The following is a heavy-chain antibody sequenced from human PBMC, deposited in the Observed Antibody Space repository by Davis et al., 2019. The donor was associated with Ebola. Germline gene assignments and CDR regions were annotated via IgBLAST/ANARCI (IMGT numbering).Heavy chain of an antibody. CDR3: ARQSGYDGMDV. CDR1: GGSISSYY. Sequence: SETLSLTCTVSGGSISSYYWSWIRQPPGKGLEWLGYIYYSGSTNYNPSLKSRVTISVDTSKNQFSLKLSSVTAADTAVYYCARQSGYDGMDVWGQGTTVTVSS. J-gene: IGHJ6*02. CDR2: IYYSGST. D-gene: IGHD3-3*01. V-gene: IGHV4-59*08.